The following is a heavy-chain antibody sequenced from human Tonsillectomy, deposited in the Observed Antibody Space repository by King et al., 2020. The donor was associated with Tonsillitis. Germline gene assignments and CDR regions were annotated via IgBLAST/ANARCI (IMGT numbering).Heavy chain of an antibody. CDR2: ISNSGGGT. CDR1: GFTFSNYA. J-gene: IGHJ4*02. CDR3: AKDVVLELPYYFDY. Sequence: VQLVESGGGLVQPGGSLRLSCAASGFTFSNYAMSWVRQAPGKGLEWFSAISNSGGGTYYADSVKGRVTIFRENSKNTLYLQMNSLRAEDTAVYYCAKDVVLELPYYFDYWGQGALVTVSS. D-gene: IGHD1-7*01. V-gene: IGHV3-23*04.